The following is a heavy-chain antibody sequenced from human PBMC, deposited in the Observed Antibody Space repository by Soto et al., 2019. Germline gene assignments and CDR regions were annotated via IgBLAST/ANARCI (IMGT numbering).Heavy chain of an antibody. J-gene: IGHJ6*02. V-gene: IGHV2-5*02. CDR1: GFSLSNSGVG. CDR3: PHIRGYYDGMDV. Sequence: QITLKESGPTLVKPTQTLTLTCTFSGFSLSNSGVGVGWIRQPPGKALQWLPLIYWDYDKRYSPSLKSRLTIINDTSKNPVVLTMTNMDPVDTATYHCPHIRGYYDGMDVWGQGTTVTVSS. CDR2: IYWDYDK.